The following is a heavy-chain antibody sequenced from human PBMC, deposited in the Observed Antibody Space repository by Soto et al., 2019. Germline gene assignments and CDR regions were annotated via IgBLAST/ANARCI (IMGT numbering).Heavy chain of an antibody. Sequence: ASVKVSCKASGYTFTGYYMHWVRQAPGQGLEWMGWINPNSGGTNYAQKFQGWVTMTRDTSISTAYMELSRLRSDDTAVYYCARNKQQLPTSVYDAFDIWGQGTMVTVSS. CDR1: GYTFTGYY. D-gene: IGHD6-13*01. J-gene: IGHJ3*02. CDR2: INPNSGGT. CDR3: ARNKQQLPTSVYDAFDI. V-gene: IGHV1-2*04.